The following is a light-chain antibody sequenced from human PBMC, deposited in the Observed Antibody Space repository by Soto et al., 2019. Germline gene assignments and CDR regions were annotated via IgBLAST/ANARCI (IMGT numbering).Light chain of an antibody. J-gene: IGLJ1*01. CDR1: SGDIGSYNL. CDR2: EVT. Sequence: QSVLTQPAAVFGSPGQSITISCTGTSGDIGSYNLVSWYQQHPGTAPKLKLYEVTKRPSGVCSRFSGPKSGNPASLTISGLQTVHEDDYYCRSFDYFTYVLGHGTKVTV. V-gene: IGLV2-23*02. CDR3: RSFDYFTYV.